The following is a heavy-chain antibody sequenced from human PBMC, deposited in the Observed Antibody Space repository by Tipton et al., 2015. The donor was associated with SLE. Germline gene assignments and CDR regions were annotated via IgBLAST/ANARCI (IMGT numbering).Heavy chain of an antibody. CDR1: GYTFTGYY. J-gene: IGHJ3*01. Sequence: QSGPEVKKPGASVKVSCKASGYTFTGYYMHWVRQAPGQGLEWMGWINPNSGGTNYAQKFQGRVTMTRDTSISTAYMELSRLRSDDPAVYYCARDDTYYDSSVGDAFDLWGQGTMVTVSS. CDR2: INPNSGGT. D-gene: IGHD3-22*01. CDR3: ARDDTYYDSSVGDAFDL. V-gene: IGHV1-2*02.